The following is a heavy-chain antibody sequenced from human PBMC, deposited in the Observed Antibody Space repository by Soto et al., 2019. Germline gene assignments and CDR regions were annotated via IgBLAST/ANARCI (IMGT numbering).Heavy chain of an antibody. CDR3: ARGFSNSWHPDH. CDR1: GGSITVSGGSISSYY. V-gene: IGHV4-61*01. J-gene: IGHJ4*02. Sequence: SETLSLTCTVSGGSITVSGGSISSYYWNWIRQPPGKGLERIGFISYSGSTECNPSLKSRVTISADTSKNQFFLKLTSVTAADTAVYYCARGFSNSWHPDHWGQGALVTVSS. D-gene: IGHD6-13*01. CDR2: ISYSGST.